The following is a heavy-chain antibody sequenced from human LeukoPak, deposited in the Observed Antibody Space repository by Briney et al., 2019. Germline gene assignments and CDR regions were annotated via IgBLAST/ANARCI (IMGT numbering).Heavy chain of an antibody. J-gene: IGHJ4*02. CDR1: GFTLSSYA. CDR3: AKDWGLYYYDSSGYSDY. D-gene: IGHD3-22*01. Sequence: GGSLRLSCAASGFTLSSYAMSWVRQAPGKGLEWVSAISGSGGSTYYADSVKGRFTISRDNSKNTLYLQMNSLRAEDTAVYYCAKDWGLYYYDSSGYSDYWGQGTLVTVSS. CDR2: ISGSGGST. V-gene: IGHV3-23*01.